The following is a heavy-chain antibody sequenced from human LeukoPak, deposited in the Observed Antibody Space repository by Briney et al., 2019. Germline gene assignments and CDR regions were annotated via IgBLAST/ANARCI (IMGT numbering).Heavy chain of an antibody. D-gene: IGHD2-2*01. CDR3: ARPLIVVVPAAMGGFGY. CDR2: IYSGGST. V-gene: IGHV3-53*01. CDR1: GFTASSNY. J-gene: IGHJ4*02. Sequence: GESLRLSCAASGFTASSNYMSWVRQAPRKGLEWVSVIYSGGSTYYADSVKGRFTISRDNSKNTLYLQMNSLRAEDTAVYYCARPLIVVVPAAMGGFGYWGQGTLVTVSS.